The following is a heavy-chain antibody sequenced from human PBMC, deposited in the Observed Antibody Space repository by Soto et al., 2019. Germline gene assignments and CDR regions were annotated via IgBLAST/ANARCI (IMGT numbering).Heavy chain of an antibody. J-gene: IGHJ6*02. CDR3: ARTAATGKYYYGVDV. V-gene: IGHV5-51*01. CDR1: GYTFTNYW. Sequence: GESLKISWKGSGYTFTNYWIGWVRQMPGKNLEGMRIIYPGDSDTRYSPSLQGQVTISANRSINTAYLQWSSLKASDTAMYYCARTAATGKYYYGVDVWGQGTMVTVS. D-gene: IGHD6-13*01. CDR2: IYPGDSDT.